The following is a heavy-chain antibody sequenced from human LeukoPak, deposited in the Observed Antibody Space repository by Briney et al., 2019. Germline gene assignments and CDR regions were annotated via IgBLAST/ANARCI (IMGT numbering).Heavy chain of an antibody. J-gene: IGHJ4*02. V-gene: IGHV4-4*09. CDR1: GVSINTYY. CDR2: IYNGGNT. CDR3: AAGPWELDY. Sequence: SETLSLTCTVSGVSINTYYASWIRQAPGKGLEFIGFIYNGGNTNYNPSLKSRATISVDTSNNQFSLRLTSVTAADTAMYYCAAGPWELDYWGQGTLVTVSS. D-gene: IGHD1-26*01.